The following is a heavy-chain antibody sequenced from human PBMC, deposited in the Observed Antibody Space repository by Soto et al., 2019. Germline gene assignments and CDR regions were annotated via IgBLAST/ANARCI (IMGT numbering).Heavy chain of an antibody. J-gene: IGHJ5*02. Sequence: PAETLSLTCTVSGGSIISGGYCCVWIRQHPGKGLEWIGYIYFSGSTYYNPSLKSRVTISVDTSKNQFSLNLSSVTAADTAVYYCARLDLRPNWFDPWGQGTQVTVSS. D-gene: IGHD2-2*03. V-gene: IGHV4-31*03. CDR3: ARLDLRPNWFDP. CDR1: GGSIISGGYC. CDR2: IYFSGST.